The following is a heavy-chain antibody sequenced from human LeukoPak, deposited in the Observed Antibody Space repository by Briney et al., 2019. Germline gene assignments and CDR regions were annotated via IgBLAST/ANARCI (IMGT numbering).Heavy chain of an antibody. J-gene: IGHJ5*02. D-gene: IGHD2/OR15-2a*01. Sequence: GGSLRLSCAASGFTFSSYGMHWVRQAPGKGLEWVAVIWYDGSNKYYADSVKGRFTISRDNSKNTLYLQMNSLRAGDTAVYYCASNMNGFDPWGQGTLVTVSS. CDR2: IWYDGSNK. V-gene: IGHV3-33*01. CDR3: ASNMNGFDP. CDR1: GFTFSSYG.